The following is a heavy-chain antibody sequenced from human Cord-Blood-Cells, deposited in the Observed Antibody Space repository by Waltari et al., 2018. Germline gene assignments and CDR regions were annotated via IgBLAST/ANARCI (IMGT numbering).Heavy chain of an antibody. CDR1: GYSISSGYS. J-gene: IGHJ3*02. CDR2: IYHSGST. V-gene: IGHV4-38-2*02. Sequence: QVQLQESGPGLVKPSETLSLTCTVSGYSISSGYSWGWIQQPPGKGLEWIGSIYHSGSTYYNPSLKSRVTISVDTSKNQFSLKLSSVTAADTAVYYCAREYRPSIAARKGGHDAFDIWGQGTMVTVSS. D-gene: IGHD6-6*01. CDR3: AREYRPSIAARKGGHDAFDI.